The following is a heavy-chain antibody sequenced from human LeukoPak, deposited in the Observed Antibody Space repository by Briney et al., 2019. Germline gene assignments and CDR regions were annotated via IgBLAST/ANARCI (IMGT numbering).Heavy chain of an antibody. V-gene: IGHV4-31*03. CDR2: IYYSGST. CDR3: ARENARYYYDSSGYCGPFDY. CDR1: GGSISSGGYY. D-gene: IGHD3-22*01. Sequence: SQTLSLTCNVSGGSISSGGYYWSWIRQHPGKGLEWIGYIYYSGSTYYNPSLKSRVTISVDTSKNQFSLKLSSVTAADTAVYYCARENARYYYDSSGYCGPFDYWGQGTLVTVSS. J-gene: IGHJ4*02.